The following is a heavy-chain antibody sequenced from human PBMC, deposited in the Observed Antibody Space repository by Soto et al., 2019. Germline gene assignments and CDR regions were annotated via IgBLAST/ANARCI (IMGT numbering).Heavy chain of an antibody. V-gene: IGHV1-69*02. J-gene: IGHJ5*02. Sequence: QVQLVQSGAEVKKPGSSVKVSCKASGGTFSSYTISWVRQAPGRGLEWMGRIIPILGIANYAQKFQGRVTITADKSTSTAYMELSSLRSEDTAVYYCASSRGYCSSTSCPGGFDPWGQGTLVTVSS. D-gene: IGHD2-2*01. CDR3: ASSRGYCSSTSCPGGFDP. CDR1: GGTFSSYT. CDR2: IIPILGIA.